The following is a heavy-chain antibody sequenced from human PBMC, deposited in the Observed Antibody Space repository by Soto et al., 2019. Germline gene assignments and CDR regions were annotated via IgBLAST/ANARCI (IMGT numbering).Heavy chain of an antibody. CDR3: TRERVMGYCSGGSCYRYYYYGMDV. CDR1: GFTFGDYA. D-gene: IGHD2-15*01. J-gene: IGHJ6*02. V-gene: IGHV3-49*03. CDR2: IRSKAYGGTT. Sequence: GGSLRLSCTASGFTFGDYAMSWFRQAPGKGLEWVGFIRSKAYGGTTEYAASVKGRFTISRDDSKSIAYLQMNSLKTEDTAVYYCTRERVMGYCSGGSCYRYYYYGMDVWGQGTTVTVSS.